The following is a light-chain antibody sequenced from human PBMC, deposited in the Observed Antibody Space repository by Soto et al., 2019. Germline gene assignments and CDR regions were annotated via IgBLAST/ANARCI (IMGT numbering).Light chain of an antibody. CDR1: SSNIGAGYD. CDR2: GNS. CDR3: QSYDRSLSGSI. J-gene: IGLJ2*01. Sequence: QPVLTQPPSVSGAPGQRVTISCTGSSSNIGAGYDVHWYQQLPGTAPKLLIYGNSNRPSGVPDRFSGSKSGTSASLAITGRQAEDEADYYCQSYDRSLSGSIFGGGTKLTVL. V-gene: IGLV1-40*01.